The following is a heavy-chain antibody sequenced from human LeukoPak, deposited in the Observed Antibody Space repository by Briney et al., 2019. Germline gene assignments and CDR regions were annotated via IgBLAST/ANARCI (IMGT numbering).Heavy chain of an antibody. J-gene: IGHJ4*02. CDR3: VRVRRNYYFDY. CDR1: GFTFSTSW. CDR2: LNSDGSTT. Sequence: GGSLRLSCAASGFTFSTSWMHWVRQAPGKGLVWVSRLNSDGSTTNYADSVEGRFTISRDNAKNTLYLQMNSLRAEDTAVYYCVRVRRNYYFDYWGQGTLVTVSS. D-gene: IGHD1-7*01. V-gene: IGHV3-74*01.